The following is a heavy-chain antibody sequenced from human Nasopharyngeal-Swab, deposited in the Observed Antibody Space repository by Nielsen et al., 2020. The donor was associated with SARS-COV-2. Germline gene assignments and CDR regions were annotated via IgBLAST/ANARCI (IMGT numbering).Heavy chain of an antibody. J-gene: IGHJ3*02. V-gene: IGHV3-21*01. Sequence: GESLKISCAASGFTFSSYSVNWVRQAPGKGLEWVSSISSSSSYIYYADSVKGRFTISRDNAKNSLYLQMNSLRAEDTAVYYCARSQGERRAGAFDIWGQGTMVTVSS. CDR3: ARSQGERRAGAFDI. CDR1: GFTFSSYS. D-gene: IGHD1-1*01. CDR2: ISSSSSYI.